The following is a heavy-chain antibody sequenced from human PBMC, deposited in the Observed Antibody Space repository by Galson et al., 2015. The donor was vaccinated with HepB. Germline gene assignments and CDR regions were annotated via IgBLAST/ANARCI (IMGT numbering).Heavy chain of an antibody. D-gene: IGHD3-10*02. CDR3: ARKMLGSTYFDH. CDR1: EYTFSNYA. J-gene: IGHJ4*02. CDR2: INTITGNL. V-gene: IGHV7-4-1*02. Sequence: SVKVSCKASEYTFSNYAIHWVRQAPGQGLEWMGWINTITGNLTFAQGFTGRFVLSLDTSVSTAYLQISRLKVEDTAVYYCARKMLGSTYFDHWGQGTLVTVSS.